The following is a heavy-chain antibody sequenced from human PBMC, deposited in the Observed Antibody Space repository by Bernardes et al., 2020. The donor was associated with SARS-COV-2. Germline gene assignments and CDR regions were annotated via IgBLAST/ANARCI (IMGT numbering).Heavy chain of an antibody. CDR1: GYTFTSYD. V-gene: IGHV1-8*01. J-gene: IGHJ6*02. Sequence: ASVKVSCKASGYTFTSYDINWVRQATGQGLEWMGWMNPHSGNTLYAQKFQGRVTMTRNTSISTAYMELSSLRSEDTAVYYCARGTGIVLMVYAPYSLDVWGQGTTVTVSS. CDR2: MNPHSGNT. D-gene: IGHD2-8*01. CDR3: ARGTGIVLMVYAPYSLDV.